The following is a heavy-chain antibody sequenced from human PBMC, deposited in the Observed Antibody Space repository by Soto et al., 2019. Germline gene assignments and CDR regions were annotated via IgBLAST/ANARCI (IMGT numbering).Heavy chain of an antibody. CDR1: GFTFSSYG. Sequence: GGSLRLSCAASGFTFSSYGMHWVRQAPGKGLEWVAVIWYDGSNKYYADSVKGRFTISRDNSKNTLYLQMNSLRAEDTAVYYCARDLIHYSKEYYFDYWGQGTLVTVSS. CDR3: ARDLIHYSKEYYFDY. J-gene: IGHJ4*02. V-gene: IGHV3-33*01. D-gene: IGHD6-13*01. CDR2: IWYDGSNK.